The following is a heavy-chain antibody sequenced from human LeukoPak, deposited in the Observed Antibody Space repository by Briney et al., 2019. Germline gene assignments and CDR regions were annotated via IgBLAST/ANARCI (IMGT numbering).Heavy chain of an antibody. J-gene: IGHJ4*02. CDR3: EKAPPMAEPGPPGYFDY. CDR1: GFTFSSYA. CDR2: FSGSGSTA. Sequence: GGSLRLSCAASGFTFSSYAMSWVRQAPDKGLEWVCGFSGSGSTAYYADAVKGRFTISRDKSTNTLYLQMDTLTVEDTAIYFCEKAPPMAEPGPPGYFDYWGQGTLVTVSS. D-gene: IGHD6-13*01. V-gene: IGHV3-23*01.